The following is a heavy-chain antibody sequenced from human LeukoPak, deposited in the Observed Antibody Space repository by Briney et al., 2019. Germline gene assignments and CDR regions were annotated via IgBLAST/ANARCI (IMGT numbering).Heavy chain of an antibody. CDR2: ISAYNGNT. V-gene: IGHV1-18*01. D-gene: IGHD3-22*01. J-gene: IGHJ4*02. Sequence: GASVKVSCKASGYTFTSYGISWVRQAPGQGLEWMGWISAYNGNTNYAQKLQGRVTMTTDTSTSTAYMELRSLRSDDTAVYYCARDSYYDSSGYYYGSGMDYWGQGTLVTVSS. CDR3: ARDSYYDSSGYYYGSGMDY. CDR1: GYTFTSYG.